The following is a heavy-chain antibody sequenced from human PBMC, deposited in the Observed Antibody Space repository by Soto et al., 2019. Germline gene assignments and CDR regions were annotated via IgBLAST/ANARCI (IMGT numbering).Heavy chain of an antibody. V-gene: IGHV3-33*01. J-gene: IGHJ3*02. CDR3: ASWKWELLGAFDI. CDR1: GFTFSSYG. D-gene: IGHD1-26*01. CDR2: IWYDGSNK. Sequence: HPGGSLRLSCAASGFTFSSYGMHWVRQAPGKGLEWVAVIWYDGSNKYYADSVKGRFTISRDNSKNTLYLQMNSLRAEDTAVYYCASWKWELLGAFDIWGQGTMVTVSS.